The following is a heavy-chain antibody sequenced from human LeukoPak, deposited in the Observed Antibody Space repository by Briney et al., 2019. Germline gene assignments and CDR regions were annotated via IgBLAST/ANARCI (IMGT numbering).Heavy chain of an antibody. J-gene: IGHJ4*02. V-gene: IGHV4-59*01. Sequence: SETLSLTCIVSGASLSTYYGTWIRQAPGKGLEWIGYIFYSGGTNYNSSLKSRVTLSIDTSKNQFSLELTSVTAADTAVYYCARVGVDDSGNIIKYFFDYWGQGTLVTVSS. CDR1: GASLSTYY. CDR2: IFYSGGT. D-gene: IGHD4-23*01. CDR3: ARVGVDDSGNIIKYFFDY.